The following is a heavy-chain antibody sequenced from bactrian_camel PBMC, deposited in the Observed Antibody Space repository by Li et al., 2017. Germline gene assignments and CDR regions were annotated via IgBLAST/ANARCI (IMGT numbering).Heavy chain of an antibody. Sequence: HVQLVESGGGSVQAGGSPRLSCAASGDMLRTYCMGWFRQPPGEEREGVASIDTDGATKYASAVKGRFTISKDNAKNTLYLQMNSLKPEDTAIYYCAADGDGWCYWSDFNLRGQGTQVTVS. D-gene: IGHD8*01. V-gene: IGHV3S53*01. J-gene: IGHJ4*01. CDR3: AADGDGWCYWSDFNL. CDR1: GDMLRTYC. CDR2: IDTDGAT.